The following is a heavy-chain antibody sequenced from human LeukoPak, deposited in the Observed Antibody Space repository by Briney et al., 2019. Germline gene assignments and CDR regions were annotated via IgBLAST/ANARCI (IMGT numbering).Heavy chain of an antibody. J-gene: IGHJ5*02. V-gene: IGHV3-66*01. Sequence: QAGGSLRLSCAASGFTVSSNYMSWVRQAPGKGLEWVSVVYSGGTTYYADSVKGRFTISRDNAKDSLYLEMNSLRAEDTAVYYCARGGQAGTGDLWGQGTLVTVSS. CDR3: ARGGQAGTGDL. CDR2: VYSGGTT. D-gene: IGHD3-10*01. CDR1: GFTVSSNY.